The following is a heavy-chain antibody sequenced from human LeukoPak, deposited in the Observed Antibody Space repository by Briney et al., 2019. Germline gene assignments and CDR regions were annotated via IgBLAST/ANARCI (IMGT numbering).Heavy chain of an antibody. J-gene: IGHJ4*02. Sequence: GGSLRLSCAASGFTFSNSWMTWVRQAPGKGLEWVGNIREDGGEKYYVDSVKGRFNISRDNAKNSLYMQMNSLRAEDTAVYYCARINTAIFSSSDYWGQGTLVTVSS. CDR2: IREDGGEK. D-gene: IGHD2-21*02. CDR1: GFTFSNSW. V-gene: IGHV3-7*05. CDR3: ARINTAIFSSSDY.